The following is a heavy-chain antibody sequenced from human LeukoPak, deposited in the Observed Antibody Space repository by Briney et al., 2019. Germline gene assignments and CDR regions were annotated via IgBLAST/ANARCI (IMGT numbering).Heavy chain of an antibody. Sequence: PGGSLRPSCAASGFTFSSYWMHWVRQAPGKGLVWVSNINSDGSVTTYADSVKGRFTISRDNAKNTLYLQMASLRVEDTAVFYCASALGATTMVWGQGTLVTVSS. CDR2: INSDGSVT. J-gene: IGHJ4*02. V-gene: IGHV3-74*01. CDR1: GFTFSSYW. D-gene: IGHD5-24*01. CDR3: ASALGATTMV.